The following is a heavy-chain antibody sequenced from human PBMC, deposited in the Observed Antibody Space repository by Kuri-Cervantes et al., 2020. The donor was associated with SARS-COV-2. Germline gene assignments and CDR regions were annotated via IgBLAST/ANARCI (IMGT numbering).Heavy chain of an antibody. CDR3: ARVSWMQLWHRYFDN. D-gene: IGHD5-18*01. CDR1: GFTFSSYS. Sequence: GESLKISCAASGFTFSSYSMNWVRQAPGKGLEWVSSISSSSSYIYYADSVKGRFTISRDNAKNSLYLQMNSLRAEDTAVYYCARVSWMQLWHRYFDNWGQGTLVTVSS. V-gene: IGHV3-21*01. J-gene: IGHJ4*02. CDR2: ISSSSSYI.